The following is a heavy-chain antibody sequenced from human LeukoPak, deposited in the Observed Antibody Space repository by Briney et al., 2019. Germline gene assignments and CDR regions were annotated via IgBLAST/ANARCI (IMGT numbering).Heavy chain of an antibody. J-gene: IGHJ4*02. CDR1: GGSISSSSYY. CDR2: IYYSGST. D-gene: IGHD6-13*01. V-gene: IGHV4-39*07. Sequence: SETLSLTCTVSGGSISSSSYYWGWIRQPPGKGLEWIGSIYYSGSTYYNPSLKSRVTMSVDTSKNQFSLKVSSVTAADTAVYYCARDTITAPGTFDYWGQGTLVTVSS. CDR3: ARDTITAPGTFDY.